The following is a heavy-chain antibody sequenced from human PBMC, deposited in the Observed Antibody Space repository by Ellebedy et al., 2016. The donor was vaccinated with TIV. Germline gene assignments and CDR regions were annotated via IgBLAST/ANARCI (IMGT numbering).Heavy chain of an antibody. CDR1: GFTLSNFW. CDR2: INEDESEK. CDR3: VRDAPTLGDDCVEN. V-gene: IGHV3-7*01. Sequence: GGSLRLXCRVSGFTLSNFWMSWVRQAPEKGLEWVANINEDESEKYYVDSVKGRFTISRDNAKNSLYLQMNSLRAEDTAVYYCVRDAPTLGDDCVENWGQGTMVIVSS. D-gene: IGHD2-21*02. J-gene: IGHJ3*01.